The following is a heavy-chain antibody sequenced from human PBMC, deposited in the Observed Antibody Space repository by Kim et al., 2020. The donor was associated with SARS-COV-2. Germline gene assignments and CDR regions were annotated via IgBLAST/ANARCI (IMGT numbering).Heavy chain of an antibody. CDR2: IYSTGST. D-gene: IGHD1-26*01. V-gene: IGHV4-59*13. CDR1: GGSIRSYY. CDR3: ARKGGGTYTAFDY. J-gene: IGHJ4*02. Sequence: SETLSLTCTVSGGSIRSYYWRWIRQPPGKGLELIGDIYSTGSTNYNHSLKSRVTISLDTSKNQFSLRLNSVTAADTAVYYCARKGGGTYTAFDYWGQGTL.